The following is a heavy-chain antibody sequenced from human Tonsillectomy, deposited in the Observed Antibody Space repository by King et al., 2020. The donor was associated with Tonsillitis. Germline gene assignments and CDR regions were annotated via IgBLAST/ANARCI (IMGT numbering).Heavy chain of an antibody. V-gene: IGHV3-23*04. J-gene: IGHJ4*02. CDR1: GFTFSSYA. Sequence: VQLVESGGGLVQPGGSLRLSCAASGFTFSSYAMSWVRQAPGKGLEWVSDISGRGDTTYYADSGKGRFHIYSDNSKNKLYLQMNSLRAEDTAVYYCAKVPSSGYSSFDYWGQGALVTVSS. D-gene: IGHD3-22*01. CDR3: AKVPSSGYSSFDY. CDR2: ISGRGDTT.